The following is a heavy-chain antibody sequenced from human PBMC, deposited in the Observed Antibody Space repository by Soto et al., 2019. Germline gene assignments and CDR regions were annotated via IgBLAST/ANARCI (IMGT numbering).Heavy chain of an antibody. CDR2: IYYSGST. D-gene: IGHD3-10*01. CDR1: GGSISSYY. CDR3: ARAPRLVTMVRGVIQPGYGMAV. V-gene: IGHV4-59*12. J-gene: IGHJ6*02. Sequence: SETLSLTCTVSGGSISSYYWSWIRQHPGKGLEWIGYIYYSGSTYYNPSLKSRVTISVDTSKNQFSLKLSSVTAADTAVYYCARAPRLVTMVRGVIQPGYGMAVWGQGTTVPV.